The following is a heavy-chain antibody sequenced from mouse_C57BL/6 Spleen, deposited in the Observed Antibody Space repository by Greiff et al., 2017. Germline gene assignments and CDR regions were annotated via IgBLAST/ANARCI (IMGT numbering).Heavy chain of an antibody. CDR3: ARGEYGYDEYYFDY. CDR1: GFTFSDYG. J-gene: IGHJ2*01. Sequence: DVMLVESGGGLVKPGGSLKLSCAASGFTFSDYGMHWVRQAPEKGLEWVAYISSGSSTIYYADTVKGRFTISRDNAKNTLFLQMTSLRSEDTAMYYCARGEYGYDEYYFDYWGQGTTLTVSS. D-gene: IGHD2-2*01. CDR2: ISSGSSTI. V-gene: IGHV5-17*01.